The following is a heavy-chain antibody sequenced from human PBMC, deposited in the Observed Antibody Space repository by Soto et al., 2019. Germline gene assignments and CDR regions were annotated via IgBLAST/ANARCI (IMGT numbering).Heavy chain of an antibody. Sequence: GGSLRLSCAASGFTFSSYAMSWVRQAPGKGLEWVSAISGSGGSTYYADSVKGRFTISRDNSKNTLYLQMNSLRAEDTAVYYCAKISGYSYGYPFDYWGQGTLVTSPQ. CDR1: GFTFSSYA. CDR3: AKISGYSYGYPFDY. J-gene: IGHJ4*02. D-gene: IGHD5-18*01. V-gene: IGHV3-23*01. CDR2: ISGSGGST.